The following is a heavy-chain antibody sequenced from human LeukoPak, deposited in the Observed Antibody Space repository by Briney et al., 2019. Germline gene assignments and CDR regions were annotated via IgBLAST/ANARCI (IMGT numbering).Heavy chain of an antibody. J-gene: IGHJ5*02. D-gene: IGHD3-22*01. CDR1: GGSISSYY. V-gene: IGHV4-59*01. CDR3: ARDLGSYYYDSSGYGRFDP. CDR2: ISYSGST. Sequence: SETLSLTCTVSGGSISSYYWSWIRQPPGKGLEWIWYISYSGSTNYNPSLKSRVTISVDTSKNQFSQKLSSVTTADTAVYYCARDLGSYYYDSSGYGRFDPWGQGTLVTVSS.